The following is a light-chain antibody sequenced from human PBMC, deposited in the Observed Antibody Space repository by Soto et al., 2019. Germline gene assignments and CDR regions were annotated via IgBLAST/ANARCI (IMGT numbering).Light chain of an antibody. CDR2: LDD. Sequence: QSVLTQPPSVSEAPRQRVTLSCSGSRPNIGNNAVNWYQQVPGKAPKLLIYLDDLVPSGVSDRFSGSKSGTSAALTISGLQSEDEADYYCAAWDDGLNGFVFGTGTKVTVL. V-gene: IGLV1-36*01. J-gene: IGLJ1*01. CDR1: RPNIGNNA. CDR3: AAWDDGLNGFV.